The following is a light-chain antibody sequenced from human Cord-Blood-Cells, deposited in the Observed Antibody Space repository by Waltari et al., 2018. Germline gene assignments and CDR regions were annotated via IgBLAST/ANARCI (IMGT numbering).Light chain of an antibody. CDR2: KAS. Sequence: DIQMTQPPSTLSASVGDSVTITCRASQSISSWFAWYQQKPGKAPKPLIYKASSLESGVPSRFSGSGSGTEFTLTISSLQPDDFATYYCQQYNSYSWTFGQGTKVEIK. J-gene: IGKJ1*01. CDR3: QQYNSYSWT. V-gene: IGKV1-5*03. CDR1: QSISSW.